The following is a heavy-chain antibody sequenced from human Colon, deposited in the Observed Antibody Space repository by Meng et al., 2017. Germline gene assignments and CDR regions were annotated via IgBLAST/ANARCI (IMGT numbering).Heavy chain of an antibody. CDR3: ARGYYDSSGYGYWYFDL. V-gene: IGHV4-30-4*01. CDR1: GGSIRSVYYY. CDR2: IYYSGST. Sequence: HVQLQESGPGLVKPSQNLSLPCTVSGGSIRSVYYYWSWIRQPPGKGLEWIGYIYYSGSTYYNPSLKSRVTISVDTSKNQFSLKLSSVTAADTAVYYCARGYYDSSGYGYWYFDLWGRGTLVTVSS. D-gene: IGHD3-22*01. J-gene: IGHJ2*01.